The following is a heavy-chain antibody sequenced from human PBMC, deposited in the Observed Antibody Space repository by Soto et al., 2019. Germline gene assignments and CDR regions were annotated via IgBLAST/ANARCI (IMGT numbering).Heavy chain of an antibody. CDR1: GFTFSSYG. V-gene: IGHV3-30*18. CDR3: AKLILTPYGMDV. Sequence: GGSLRLSCAASGFTFSSYGMRWVRQAPGKGLEWVAVISYDGSNKYYADSVKGRFTISRDNSKNTLYLQMNSLRAEDTAVYYCAKLILTPYGMDVWGQGTTVTVSS. CDR2: ISYDGSNK. D-gene: IGHD3-22*01. J-gene: IGHJ6*02.